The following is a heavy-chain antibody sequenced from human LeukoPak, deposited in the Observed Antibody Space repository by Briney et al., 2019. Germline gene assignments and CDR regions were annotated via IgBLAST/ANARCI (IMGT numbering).Heavy chain of an antibody. D-gene: IGHD1-26*01. J-gene: IGHJ4*02. Sequence: SETLSLTCTVSGDSISSSHYYWGWIRQPPGKGLEWIGTIYYTGSTYYNSSLKSRVTISVDTSKNQFSLKLSSVTAADTAVYYSARTPHYLVPDYWGQGTLATVSS. CDR3: ARTPHYLVPDY. CDR2: IYYTGST. CDR1: GDSISSSHYY. V-gene: IGHV4-39*07.